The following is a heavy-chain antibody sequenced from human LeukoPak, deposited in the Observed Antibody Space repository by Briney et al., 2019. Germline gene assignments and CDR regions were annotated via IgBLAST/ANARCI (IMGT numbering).Heavy chain of an antibody. CDR3: AKAYCGGDCYSYGVDV. Sequence: GRSLRLSCAASGFTFSSYGMHWVRQAPGKGLEWVAVIWYDGSNKYYADSVKGRFTISRDNSKNTLSLQMNSLRAEDTALYYCAKAYCGGDCYSYGVDVWGQGTTVTVSS. D-gene: IGHD2-21*02. V-gene: IGHV3-33*06. CDR2: IWYDGSNK. CDR1: GFTFSSYG. J-gene: IGHJ6*02.